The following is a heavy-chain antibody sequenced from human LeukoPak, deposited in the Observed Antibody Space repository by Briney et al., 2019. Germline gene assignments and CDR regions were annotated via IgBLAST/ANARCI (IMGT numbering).Heavy chain of an antibody. V-gene: IGHV3-53*01. CDR2: IYSDGST. J-gene: IGHJ4*02. D-gene: IGHD6-13*01. Sequence: GGSLRLSCAASGFSGNYMSWVRQTPGKGLEWVSVIYSDGSTYYADSVKGRFSISRDNSKNTLFLQMNSLRVEDTAVYYCASSLSWPGFFDYWGRGTLVSVSS. CDR1: GFSGNY. CDR3: ASSLSWPGFFDY.